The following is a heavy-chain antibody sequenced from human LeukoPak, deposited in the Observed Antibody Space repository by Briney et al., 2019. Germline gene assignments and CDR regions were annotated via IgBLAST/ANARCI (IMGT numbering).Heavy chain of an antibody. CDR2: INWNGGST. Sequence: PGGSLRLSCAASGFTFDDYGMSWVRQAPGKGLGWVSGINWNGGSTGYADSVKGRFTISRDNAKNSLYLQMNSLRAEDTALYYCARGVLRFLEWLSFSPEFDYWGQGTLVTVSS. V-gene: IGHV3-20*04. CDR3: ARGVLRFLEWLSFSPEFDY. D-gene: IGHD3-3*01. J-gene: IGHJ4*02. CDR1: GFTFDDYG.